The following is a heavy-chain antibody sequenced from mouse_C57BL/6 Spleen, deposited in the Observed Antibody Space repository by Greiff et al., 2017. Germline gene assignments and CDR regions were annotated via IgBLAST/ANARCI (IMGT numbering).Heavy chain of an antibody. CDR1: GYTFTSYW. V-gene: IGHV1-69*01. CDR3: ARDYGSSPAVHFDV. D-gene: IGHD1-1*01. J-gene: IGHJ1*03. Sequence: VQLQQPGAELVMPGASVKLSCKASGYTFTSYWMHWVKQRPGQGLEWIGEIDPSDSYTNYNQKFKGKSTLTVDKSSSTAYMQLSSLTSEDSAVYYCARDYGSSPAVHFDVWGTGTTVTVSS. CDR2: IDPSDSYT.